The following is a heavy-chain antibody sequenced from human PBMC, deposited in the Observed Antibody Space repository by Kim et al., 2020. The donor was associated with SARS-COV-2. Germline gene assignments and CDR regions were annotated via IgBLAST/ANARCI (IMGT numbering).Heavy chain of an antibody. J-gene: IGHJ6*02. V-gene: IGHV4-31*02. CDR3: ARVKAYARYYYGMDV. D-gene: IGHD4-17*01. Sequence: PSLTSRVTISVDTSKNQFSLKLSSVTAADTAVYYCARVKAYARYYYGMDVWGQGTTVTVSS.